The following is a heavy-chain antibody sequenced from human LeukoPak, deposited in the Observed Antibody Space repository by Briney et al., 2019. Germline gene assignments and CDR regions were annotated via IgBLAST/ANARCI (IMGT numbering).Heavy chain of an antibody. D-gene: IGHD6-6*01. CDR2: VSSSSSTI. V-gene: IGHV3-48*01. Sequence: PGGSLRLSCAASGFTFSRYSMNWVGQAPGKGLEWVSYVSSSSSTIYYGDSVRGRFTVSRDNANNLLYLQMNSLRAEDTAVYYCAGGESEYTSSGDFAYWGQGTLATVSS. J-gene: IGHJ4*02. CDR3: AGGESEYTSSGDFAY. CDR1: GFTFSRYS.